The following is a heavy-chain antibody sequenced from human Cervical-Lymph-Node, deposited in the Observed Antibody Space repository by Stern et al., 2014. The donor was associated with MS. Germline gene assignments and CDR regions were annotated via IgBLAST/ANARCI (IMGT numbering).Heavy chain of an antibody. CDR3: ARHTAGDWYFDL. CDR1: GYNFLTYW. J-gene: IGHJ2*01. V-gene: IGHV5-51*01. Sequence: VQLGQSGAEVKKPGKPLKISCKGSGYNFLTYWIGWVRQMPGQGLEWMGAIYPDDSETRYSPSFQGQVTISADWSIDTAYLQWSSLKPSDSAIYYCARHTAGDWYFDLWGRGTLVTVSS. D-gene: IGHD5-18*01. CDR2: IYPDDSET.